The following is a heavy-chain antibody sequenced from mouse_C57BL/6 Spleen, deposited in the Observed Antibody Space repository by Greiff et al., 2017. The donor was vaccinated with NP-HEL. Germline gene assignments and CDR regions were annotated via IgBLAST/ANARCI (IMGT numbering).Heavy chain of an antibody. CDR2: INPSNGGT. CDR3: ARGDYDFYFDY. Sequence: QVQLQQPGTELVKPGASVKLSCKASGYTFTSYWMHWVKQRPGQGLEWIGNINPSNGGTNYNEKFKSKATLTVDKSSSTSYMQLSILTSEDSAVYYCARGDYDFYFDYWGHSTTLTVSS. V-gene: IGHV1-53*01. D-gene: IGHD2-4*01. J-gene: IGHJ2*01. CDR1: GYTFTSYW.